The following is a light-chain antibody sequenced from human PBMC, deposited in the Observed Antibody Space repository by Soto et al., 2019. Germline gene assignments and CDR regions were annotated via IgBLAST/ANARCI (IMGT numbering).Light chain of an antibody. J-gene: IGLJ2*01. CDR2: EVS. CDR1: SSDIGSYNS. V-gene: IGLV2-8*01. CDR3: SSYAGSNNFVL. Sequence: QSALTQPPSASGSPGQSVTISCTGTSSDIGSYNSVSWYQRHPGKAPKFIIYEVSKRPSGVPDRFSGSKSGNTASLTVSGLQAEDEADYYCSSYAGSNNFVLFGGGTKLTVL.